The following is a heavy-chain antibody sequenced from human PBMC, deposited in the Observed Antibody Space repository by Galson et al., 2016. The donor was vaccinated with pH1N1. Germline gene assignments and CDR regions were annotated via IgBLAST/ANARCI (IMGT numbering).Heavy chain of an antibody. V-gene: IGHV1-18*01. Sequence: SVKVSCKASGYTFTAYGINWVRQAPGQGLEWMGRISAINASPSYAQKFQGGVTMTSDPSTNTAYMELRDLRSADTAVYFCATGYRCTNTNCYGYYYYYMGVWGKGTTVTVSS. J-gene: IGHJ6*03. D-gene: IGHD2-2*01. CDR1: GYTFTAYG. CDR2: ISAINASP. CDR3: ATGYRCTNTNCYGYYYYYMGV.